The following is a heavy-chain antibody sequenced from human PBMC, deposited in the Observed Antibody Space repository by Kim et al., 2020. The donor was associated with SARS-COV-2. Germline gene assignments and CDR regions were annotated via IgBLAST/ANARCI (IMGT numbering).Heavy chain of an antibody. CDR2: IDTGNGDT. CDR3: TRDYHAFDP. J-gene: IGHJ5*02. D-gene: IGHD3-10*01. Sequence: ASVKVSCKASGYIFSTYSIHWVRQAPGQRLEWMGWIDTGNGDTKYSQSFQGRVTFTRDTSASTVYMELSSLRSEDTAIYYCTRDYHAFDPWGQGTLVIVSS. CDR1: GYIFSTYS. V-gene: IGHV1-3*04.